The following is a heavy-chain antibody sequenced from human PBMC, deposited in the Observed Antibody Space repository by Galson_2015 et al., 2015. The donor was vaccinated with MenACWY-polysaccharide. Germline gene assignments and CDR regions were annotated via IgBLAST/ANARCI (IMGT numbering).Heavy chain of an antibody. D-gene: IGHD6-19*01. CDR2: INPGGGEK. Sequence: SLRLSCAASGFTFSSYWMSWVRQAPGRGLEWVASINPGGGEKYYVDSVKGRLTISRDNAKNSLYLQMNSLRAEDTAVYYCARDLEYSSGCDYWGQGTLVTVSS. CDR1: GFTFSSYW. CDR3: ARDLEYSSGCDY. V-gene: IGHV3-7*01. J-gene: IGHJ4*02.